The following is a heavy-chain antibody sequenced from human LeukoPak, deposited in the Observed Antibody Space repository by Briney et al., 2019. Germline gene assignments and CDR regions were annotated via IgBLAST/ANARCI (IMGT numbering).Heavy chain of an antibody. D-gene: IGHD3-16*01. CDR1: GYSISSGYY. CDR2: IYHSGST. J-gene: IGHJ4*02. CDR3: ARRVLRGLDY. V-gene: IGHV4-38-2*01. Sequence: SETLSLTXAVSGYSISSGYYWGWFRQPPGKGLEWIGSIYHSGSTYYNPSLKSRVTISVDTSKNQFSLKLSSVTAADTAVHYCARRVLRGLDYWGQGTLVTVSS.